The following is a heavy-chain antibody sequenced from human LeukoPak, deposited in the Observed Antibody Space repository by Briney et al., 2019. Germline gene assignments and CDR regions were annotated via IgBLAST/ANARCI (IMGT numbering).Heavy chain of an antibody. CDR1: GYTFTSYG. Sequence: ASVKVSCKASGYTFTSYGISCVRQAPGQGLEWMGWISAYNGNTNYAQKLQGRVTMTTDTSTSTAYMELRSLRSDDTAVYYCARRGRIMGATTSFDYWGQGTLVTVSS. V-gene: IGHV1-18*01. CDR3: ARRGRIMGATTSFDY. D-gene: IGHD1-26*01. J-gene: IGHJ4*02. CDR2: ISAYNGNT.